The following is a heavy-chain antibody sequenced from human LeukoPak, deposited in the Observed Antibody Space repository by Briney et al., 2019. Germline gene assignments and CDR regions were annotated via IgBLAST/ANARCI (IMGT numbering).Heavy chain of an antibody. CDR1: GFTFGNYG. D-gene: IGHD1-7*01. Sequence: AGGSLRLSCAASGFTFGNYGMSWVRQAPGKGLEWVSGINWNGGSTGYADSVEGRFTISRDNAKNSQYLQMNSLSVEDTAVYYCANLVGITGTLKHYWGQGTLVTVSS. V-gene: IGHV3-20*04. J-gene: IGHJ4*02. CDR2: INWNGGST. CDR3: ANLVGITGTLKHY.